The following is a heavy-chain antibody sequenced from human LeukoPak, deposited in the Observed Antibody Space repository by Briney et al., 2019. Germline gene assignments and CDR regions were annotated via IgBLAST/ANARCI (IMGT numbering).Heavy chain of an antibody. CDR2: ISSSGNTK. J-gene: IGHJ3*02. CDR3: ARRTYCSSTSCPVRAFDI. CDR1: EFTFSNYE. D-gene: IGHD2-2*01. V-gene: IGHV3-48*03. Sequence: GGSLRLSCAASEFTFSNYEMKWVRQAPGKGLEWVAYISSSGNTKYYADSVRGRFTISRDNAKNSLYLQMNSLRAEDTAVYYCARRTYCSSTSCPVRAFDIWGQGTMVTVSS.